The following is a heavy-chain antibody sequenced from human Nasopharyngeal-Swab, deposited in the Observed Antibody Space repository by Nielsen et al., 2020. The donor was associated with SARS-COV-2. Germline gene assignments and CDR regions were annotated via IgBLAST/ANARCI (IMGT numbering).Heavy chain of an antibody. CDR2: ISGSGGST. V-gene: IGHV3-23*01. D-gene: IGHD3-10*01. CDR3: AKDVRGSGSLGCMDV. CDR1: GFTCSSYA. J-gene: IGHJ6*02. Sequence: GGSLRLACAASGFTCSSYAMSWVRQAPGKGLEWVSAISGSGGSTYYADSVKGRFTISRDNSKNTLYLQMNSLRAEDTAVYYCAKDVRGSGSLGCMDVWGQGTTVTVSS.